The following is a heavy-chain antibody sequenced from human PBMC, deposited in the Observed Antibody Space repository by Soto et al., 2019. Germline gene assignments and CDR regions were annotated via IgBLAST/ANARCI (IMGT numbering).Heavy chain of an antibody. CDR2: ISYDGSNK. Sequence: QVQLVESGGGVVQPGRSLRLSCAASGFTFSSYGMHWVRQAPGKGLEWVAVISYDGSNKYYADSVKGRFPISRDNSKNTLYLQMNSLRAEDTAVYYCAIPPTYGMDVWGPGAAVTVSS. CDR3: AIPPTYGMDV. V-gene: IGHV3-30*03. CDR1: GFTFSSYG. J-gene: IGHJ6*02.